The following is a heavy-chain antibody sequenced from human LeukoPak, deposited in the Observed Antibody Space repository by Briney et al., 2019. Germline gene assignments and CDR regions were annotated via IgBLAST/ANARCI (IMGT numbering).Heavy chain of an antibody. CDR2: ISSSSGFT. V-gene: IGHV3-11*06. J-gene: IGHJ4*02. Sequence: GGSLRLSCAASGFTFSDYYMTWIRRAPGKGLEWVSYISSSSGFTKYADSVRGRFTISRDNAKNSLYLDMNSLRPEDTAVHYCARRGDRSQFDYWGQGTLVTVSS. CDR3: ARRGDRSQFDY. CDR1: GFTFSDYY.